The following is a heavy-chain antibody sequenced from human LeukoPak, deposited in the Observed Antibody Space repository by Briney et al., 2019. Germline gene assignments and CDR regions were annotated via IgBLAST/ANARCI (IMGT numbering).Heavy chain of an antibody. CDR1: GYIFTRYG. CDR3: ARDFFHGHCSGLSCFLLDY. CDR2: LSAHYGNT. Sequence: GASVKVSCKASGYIFTRYGISWVRQAPGHGLEWMGWLSAHYGNTNYAQKFQDRVTMTTDTSTNTAYMELRSLRPDDTAVYYCARDFFHGHCSGLSCFLLDYWGQGSLVTVSS. J-gene: IGHJ4*02. V-gene: IGHV1-18*04. D-gene: IGHD2-15*01.